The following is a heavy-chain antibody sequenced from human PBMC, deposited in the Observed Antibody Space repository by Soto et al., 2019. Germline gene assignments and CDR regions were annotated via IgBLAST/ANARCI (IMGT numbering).Heavy chain of an antibody. J-gene: IGHJ6*02. V-gene: IGHV3-15*01. CDR2: IKSKTDGGTT. Sequence: LRLSCSASGFTFSNAWMSWVRQAPGKGLEWVGRIKSKTDGGTTDYAAPVKGRFTISRDDSKNTLYLQMNSLKTEDTAVYYCTTDLAYYYYYGMDVWGQGTTVTVSS. D-gene: IGHD3-16*01. CDR1: GFTFSNAW. CDR3: TTDLAYYYYYGMDV.